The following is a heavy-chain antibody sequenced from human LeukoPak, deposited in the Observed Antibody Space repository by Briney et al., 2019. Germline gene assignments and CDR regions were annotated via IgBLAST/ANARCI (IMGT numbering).Heavy chain of an antibody. V-gene: IGHV1-69*01. CDR1: GGTFSSYA. Sequence: SVKASCKASGGTFSSYAISWVRQAPGQGLEWMGGIIPIFGTANYAQKFQGRVTITADESTSTAYMELSSLRSEDTAVYYCAREVVVAATHDAFDIWGQGTMVTVSS. J-gene: IGHJ3*02. CDR2: IIPIFGTA. CDR3: AREVVVAATHDAFDI. D-gene: IGHD2-15*01.